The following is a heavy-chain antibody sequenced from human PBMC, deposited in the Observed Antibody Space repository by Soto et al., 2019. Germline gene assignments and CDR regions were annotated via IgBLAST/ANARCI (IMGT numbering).Heavy chain of an antibody. CDR2: IYYSGTT. CDR1: GGSISSSSYF. CDR3: ASLLGIKFDY. Sequence: PSETLSLTCTVSGGSISSSSYFWGWIRQPPGKGLEWIGTIYYSGTTNYNPSLKSRVTISVDTSQNQFSLKLNSLTAADTAVYYCASLLGIKFDYWGQGALVT. D-gene: IGHD3-10*01. J-gene: IGHJ4*02. V-gene: IGHV4-39*01.